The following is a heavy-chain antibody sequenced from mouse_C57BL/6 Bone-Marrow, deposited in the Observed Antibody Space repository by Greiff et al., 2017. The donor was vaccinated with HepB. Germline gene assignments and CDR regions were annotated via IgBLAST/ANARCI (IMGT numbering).Heavy chain of an antibody. D-gene: IGHD2-2*01. CDR2: IYPRDGST. V-gene: IGHV1-85*01. J-gene: IGHJ4*01. Sequence: QVQLQQSGPELVKPGASVKLSCKASGYTFTSYDINWVKQRPGQGLEWIGWIYPRDGSTKYNEKFKGKATLTVDTSSSTAYRELHSLTSEDSAVYFCAMSTMVTTKDYAMDYWGQGTSVTVSS. CDR1: GYTFTSYD. CDR3: AMSTMVTTKDYAMDY.